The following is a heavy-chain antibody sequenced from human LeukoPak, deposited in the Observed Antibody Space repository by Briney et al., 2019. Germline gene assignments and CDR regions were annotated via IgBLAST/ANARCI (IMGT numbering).Heavy chain of an antibody. J-gene: IGHJ4*02. CDR1: GFTFSTYG. D-gene: IGHD3-22*01. CDR2: IPSGGGT. V-gene: IGHV3-23*01. CDR3: AKASAMIVVVSKHFDY. Sequence: GGSLRLSCAVSGFTFSTYGMSWVRQAPGKGLQWVSTIPSGGGTYYADSVNGRFTISRDNSKNTLYLQMNSLQPEDTAVYYCAKASAMIVVVSKHFDYWGQGTLVTVSS.